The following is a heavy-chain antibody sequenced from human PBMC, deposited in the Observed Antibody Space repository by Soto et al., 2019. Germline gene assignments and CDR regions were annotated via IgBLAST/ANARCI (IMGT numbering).Heavy chain of an antibody. V-gene: IGHV3-23*01. Sequence: VQLLESGGGLVQPGGSLRLSCAASGFTFSNYAMSWVRQAPGKGLEWVSCIIGSGGSTYYADSVKGRFTISRDNSKNTLFLQMNTLRAEDTAVYYCAKDRMYAWGGYVDYGMDVWGQGTTVTVSS. CDR2: IIGSGGST. D-gene: IGHD5-12*01. J-gene: IGHJ6*02. CDR3: AKDRMYAWGGYVDYGMDV. CDR1: GFTFSNYA.